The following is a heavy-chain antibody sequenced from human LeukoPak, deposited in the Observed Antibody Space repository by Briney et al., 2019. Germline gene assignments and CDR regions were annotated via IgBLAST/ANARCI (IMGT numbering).Heavy chain of an antibody. D-gene: IGHD1-14*01. CDR3: ARHGTISSESYFDY. J-gene: IGHJ4*02. Sequence: PSETPSLTCSVSGGSVSSYYWSWIRQSPGKGLEWIGYIHNSGRTNYNPSLKSRVTGFVDTSKNQVSLRLSSVTAADTAVYYCARHGTISSESYFDYWGQGALVTVSS. V-gene: IGHV4-59*08. CDR2: IHNSGRT. CDR1: GGSVSSYY.